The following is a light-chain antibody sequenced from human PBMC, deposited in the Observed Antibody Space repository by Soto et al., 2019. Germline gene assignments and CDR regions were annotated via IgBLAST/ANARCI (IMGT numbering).Light chain of an antibody. V-gene: IGKV1-5*03. CDR3: QQYNSYPWT. CDR2: KAS. Sequence: DIQMTQSPSTLSASVGDRVTITCRASQSISSWLAWYQQKPGKAPKLLIYKASSLESGVPPRFSGSGSGTEFTPTISSLQPDDFATYYCQQYNSYPWTFGQGTKVDIK. CDR1: QSISSW. J-gene: IGKJ1*01.